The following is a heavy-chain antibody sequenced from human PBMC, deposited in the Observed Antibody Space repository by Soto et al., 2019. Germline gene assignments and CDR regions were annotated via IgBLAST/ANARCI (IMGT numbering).Heavy chain of an antibody. CDR2: TYYRSKWYN. CDR3: ARVKRQWLVHDWFDP. V-gene: IGHV6-1*01. J-gene: IGHJ5*02. Sequence: SPTLSLTCAISGDSVSSNSAAWNWIRQSPSRGLEWLGRTYYRSKWYNDYAVSVKSRITINPDTSKNQFSLQLNSVTPEDTAVYYCARVKRQWLVHDWFDPWGQGTLVTVSS. D-gene: IGHD6-19*01. CDR1: GDSVSSNSAA.